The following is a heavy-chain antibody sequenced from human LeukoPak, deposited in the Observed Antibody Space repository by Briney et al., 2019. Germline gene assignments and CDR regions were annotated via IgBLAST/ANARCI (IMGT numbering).Heavy chain of an antibody. CDR2: ISSSSSSTI. J-gene: IGHJ3*02. CDR3: ARGEDVRSRWWGPPNPQFDI. CDR1: GFTFSSYS. D-gene: IGHD2-8*02. V-gene: IGHV3-48*01. Sequence: GGSLRLSCAASGFTFSSYSMNWVRQAPGKGLEWVSYISSSSSSTIYYADSVKGRFTISRDNAKNSLYLQMNSLRAEDTAVYYCARGEDVRSRWWGPPNPQFDIWGQGTMVTVSS.